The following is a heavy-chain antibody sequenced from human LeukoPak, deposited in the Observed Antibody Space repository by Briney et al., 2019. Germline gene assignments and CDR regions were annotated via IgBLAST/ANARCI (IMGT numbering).Heavy chain of an antibody. D-gene: IGHD5-18*01. CDR3: ARDNTAMAPFDY. Sequence: GGSLTLSCAASGFTFSSYGMHWVRQAPGKGLEWVAVIWYDGSNKYYADSVKGRFTISRDNSKNTLYLQMNSLRAEDTAVYYCARDNTAMAPFDYWGQGTLVTVSS. V-gene: IGHV3-33*01. CDR2: IWYDGSNK. J-gene: IGHJ4*02. CDR1: GFTFSSYG.